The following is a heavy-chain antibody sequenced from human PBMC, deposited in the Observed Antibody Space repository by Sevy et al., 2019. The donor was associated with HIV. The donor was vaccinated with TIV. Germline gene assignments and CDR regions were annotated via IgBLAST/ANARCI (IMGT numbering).Heavy chain of an antibody. Sequence: GGSLRLSCAASGFTFSSYWMSWVRQAPGKGLEWVANIKQDGSEKYYVDSVKSRFTISRDNAKNSLYLEMNSLGAEDMAVYYCARDGRYSSSWLDYWGQGTLVTVSS. CDR2: IKQDGSEK. V-gene: IGHV3-7*01. J-gene: IGHJ4*02. CDR3: ARDGRYSSSWLDY. CDR1: GFTFSSYW. D-gene: IGHD6-13*01.